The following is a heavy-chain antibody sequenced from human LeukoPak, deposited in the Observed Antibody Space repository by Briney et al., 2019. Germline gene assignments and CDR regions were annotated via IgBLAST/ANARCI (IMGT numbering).Heavy chain of an antibody. CDR1: VASLAGYY. CDR3: ARDRDIAADGMEGGDAFDI. J-gene: IGHJ3*02. V-gene: IGHV4-4*07. D-gene: IGHD6-13*01. CDR2: IYISDNS. Sequence: SETLSLTCTASVASLAGYYWSWIRQPAGKGLERIGRIYISDNSRYNPSLKSRVTMSIDTSKKQFSLILRSVTAADTAVYYCARDRDIAADGMEGGDAFDIWGPGTLVTVSP.